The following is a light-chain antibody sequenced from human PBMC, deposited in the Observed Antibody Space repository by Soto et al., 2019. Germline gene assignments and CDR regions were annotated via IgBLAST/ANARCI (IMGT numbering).Light chain of an antibody. V-gene: IGLV2-8*01. Sequence: QSALTQPPSASGSPGQSVTISCTGTSSDVGGYNYVSWYQQHPGKAPKLMIYEVNKRPSGVPDRFSGSKSGNTASLSVSGLQADDEADYYCSSYGGSNNLIFGGGTEVTVL. CDR1: SSDVGGYNY. CDR2: EVN. J-gene: IGLJ2*01. CDR3: SSYGGSNNLI.